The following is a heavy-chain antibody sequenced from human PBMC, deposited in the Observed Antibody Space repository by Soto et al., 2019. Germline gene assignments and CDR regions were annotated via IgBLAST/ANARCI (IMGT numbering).Heavy chain of an antibody. CDR3: ARGGPSSSWGNY. J-gene: IGHJ4*02. V-gene: IGHV3-21*01. CDR1: GFTFSSYS. D-gene: IGHD6-13*01. Sequence: EVQLVESGGGLVKPGGSLRLSCAASGFTFSSYSMNWVRQAPGKGLEWVSSISSSSSYIYYADSVKGRFTISRDNAKNSLYLQMNSLRAEDTAVYYCARGGPSSSWGNYWGQGTLVTVSS. CDR2: ISSSSSYI.